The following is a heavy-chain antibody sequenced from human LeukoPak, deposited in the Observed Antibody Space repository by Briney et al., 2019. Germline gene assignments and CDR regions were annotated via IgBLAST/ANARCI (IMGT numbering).Heavy chain of an antibody. CDR1: GFTFSNYW. J-gene: IGHJ4*02. Sequence: GGSLRLSCAASGFTFSNYWMSWVRQAPGKGLEWVANIKEDGSEKYYVDSVKGRFTISRDNAKNSLYLQMNSLRVEDTAIYYCARDWYHAIDYWGQGALVTVSS. CDR2: IKEDGSEK. V-gene: IGHV3-7*01. CDR3: ARDWYHAIDY. D-gene: IGHD1-14*01.